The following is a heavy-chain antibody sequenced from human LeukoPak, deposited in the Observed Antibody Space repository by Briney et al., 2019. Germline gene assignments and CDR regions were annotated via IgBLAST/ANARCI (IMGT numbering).Heavy chain of an antibody. D-gene: IGHD3-10*01. J-gene: IGHJ4*02. CDR3: ATLTVRGVINI. Sequence: GGSLRLSCAASGFTFSNSWMNWVRQAPGKGLEWVGRIQIKTDGGTTEYAAPVKGRFTISRDDSKTTLYLQMNSLITEDTAVYCCATLTVRGVINIWGQGTLVTVSS. CDR1: GFTFSNSW. CDR2: IQIKTDGGTT. V-gene: IGHV3-15*01.